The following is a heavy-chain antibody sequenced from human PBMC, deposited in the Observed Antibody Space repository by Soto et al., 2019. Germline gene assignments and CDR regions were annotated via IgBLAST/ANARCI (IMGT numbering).Heavy chain of an antibody. Sequence: SVKVSCKASGGTFSSYTISWVRQAPGQGLEWMGRIIPILGIANYAQKFQSRATITADKSTSTAYMELSSLRSEDTAVYYCARSLSGPTPPTDRYYFDYWGQGTLVTVSS. J-gene: IGHJ4*02. V-gene: IGHV1-69*02. CDR3: ARSLSGPTPPTDRYYFDY. D-gene: IGHD3-10*01. CDR2: IIPILGIA. CDR1: GGTFSSYT.